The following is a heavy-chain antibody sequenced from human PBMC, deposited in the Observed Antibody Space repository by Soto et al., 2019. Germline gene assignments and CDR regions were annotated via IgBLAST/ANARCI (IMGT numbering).Heavy chain of an antibody. V-gene: IGHV4-4*07. J-gene: IGHJ4*01. CDR3: AREVYTSGGNYDY. Sequence: QVQLQESGPGLVKPSETLSLSCNVSGGSISPHYVNWIRQPAGKGLEWIGRIHTSGSSDYTPALKSRVTMSVDTSKKQFSMKLSSVTAADTDIYYCAREVYTSGGNYDYWGHGILATVSS. CDR1: GGSISPHY. CDR2: IHTSGSS. D-gene: IGHD6-19*01.